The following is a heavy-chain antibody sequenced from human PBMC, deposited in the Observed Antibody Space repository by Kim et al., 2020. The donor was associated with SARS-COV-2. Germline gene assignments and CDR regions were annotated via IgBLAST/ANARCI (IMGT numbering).Heavy chain of an antibody. Sequence: GGSLRLSCIASGFTFDDYAMHWVRKAPGKGLEWVSGISWSSGSIGYADSVKGRFTISRDNAKNSLYLQMNSLRAEDTALYYCAKGSSNWYAVVDYWGQGTLVTVSS. CDR2: ISWSSGSI. D-gene: IGHD6-13*01. V-gene: IGHV3-9*01. CDR3: AKGSSNWYAVVDY. J-gene: IGHJ4*02. CDR1: GFTFDDYA.